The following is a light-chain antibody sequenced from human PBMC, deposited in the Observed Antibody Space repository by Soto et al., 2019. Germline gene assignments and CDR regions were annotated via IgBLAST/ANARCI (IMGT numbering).Light chain of an antibody. CDR3: QQYYSTPLT. J-gene: IGKJ4*01. CDR2: WAS. V-gene: IGKV4-1*01. CDR1: QSVLYSSNNKNY. Sequence: DIVMTQSPDSLAVSLGERATINCKSSQSVLYSSNNKNYLVWYQQKPGQPPKLLLYWASTWESGVPDRFSGSGSGTDFTLTISSLQAEDVAVYYCQQYYSTPLTFGGGTKVDIK.